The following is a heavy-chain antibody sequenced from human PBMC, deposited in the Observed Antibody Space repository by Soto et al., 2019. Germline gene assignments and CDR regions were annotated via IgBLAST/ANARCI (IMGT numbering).Heavy chain of an antibody. V-gene: IGHV1-3*01. D-gene: IGHD3-3*01. CDR1: GYTFTSYA. CDR3: ARGRENCPNRRGFYTEDAFDI. CDR2: INAGNGNT. Sequence: QVQLVQSGAEVKKPGASVKVSCKASGYTFTSYAMHWVRQAPGQRLEWMGWINAGNGNTKYSQKFQGRVTITRDTSASTAYMELSSLRSEDTAVYYCARGRENCPNRRGFYTEDAFDIWGQGTMVTVSS. J-gene: IGHJ3*02.